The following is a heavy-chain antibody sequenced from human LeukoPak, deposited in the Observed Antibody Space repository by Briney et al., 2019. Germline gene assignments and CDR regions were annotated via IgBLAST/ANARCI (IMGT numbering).Heavy chain of an antibody. CDR2: INPKTGAA. J-gene: IGHJ4*02. Sequence: ASVKVSCKASGYTFTDNYIYWVRQAPGQGLEWMGRINPKTGAANSAQKFQGRVTMTRDTSISTAYMELSRLKSDDTAVYYCAGDGSGIAYWGQGTLVTVSS. CDR3: AGDGSGIAY. CDR1: GYTFTDNY. V-gene: IGHV1-2*06. D-gene: IGHD6-25*01.